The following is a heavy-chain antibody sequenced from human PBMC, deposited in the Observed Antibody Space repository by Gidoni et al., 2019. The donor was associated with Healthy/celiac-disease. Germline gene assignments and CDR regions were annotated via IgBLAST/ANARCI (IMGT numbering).Heavy chain of an antibody. CDR3: AKDLRSGDSSGWHYYYYGMDV. Sequence: QVQLVESGGGVVQPGRSLRLSCAASGFTFSSYGMHRVRQAPGKGLEWWAVISYDGSNKYYADSVKGRFTISRDNSKNTLYLQMNSLRAEDTAVYYCAKDLRSGDSSGWHYYYYGMDVWGQGTTVTVSS. D-gene: IGHD6-19*01. V-gene: IGHV3-30*18. CDR1: GFTFSSYG. CDR2: ISYDGSNK. J-gene: IGHJ6*02.